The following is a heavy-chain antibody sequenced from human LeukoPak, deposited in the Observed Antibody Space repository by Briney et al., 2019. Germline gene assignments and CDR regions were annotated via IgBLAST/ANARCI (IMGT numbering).Heavy chain of an antibody. CDR2: ISGSGGST. J-gene: IGHJ4*02. D-gene: IGHD6-13*01. CDR1: GFTFSSSA. CDR3: AKGSSNVNLDFDY. Sequence: GGSLRLSCAASGFTFSSSAMSWVRQAPGKGLEWVSGISGSGGSTNYADSVKGRFTVSRDNSKNTLYLQMNSLRAEDTAVYYCAKGSSNVNLDFDYWGQGTLVTVSP. V-gene: IGHV3-23*01.